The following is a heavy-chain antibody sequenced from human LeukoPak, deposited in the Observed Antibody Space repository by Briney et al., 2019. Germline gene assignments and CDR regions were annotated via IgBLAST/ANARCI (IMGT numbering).Heavy chain of an antibody. V-gene: IGHV1-58*01. CDR3: ARAVVSGWYKY. CDR1: GFTFISSA. J-gene: IGHJ4*02. Sequence: SVKVSCKASGFTFISSAVQWVRQARGQRLEWIGWIVVGSGNTNYAQKFQERVTITRDMSTSTAYMELSRLRSDDTAVYYCARAVVSGWYKYWGQGTLVTVSS. CDR2: IVVGSGNT. D-gene: IGHD6-19*01.